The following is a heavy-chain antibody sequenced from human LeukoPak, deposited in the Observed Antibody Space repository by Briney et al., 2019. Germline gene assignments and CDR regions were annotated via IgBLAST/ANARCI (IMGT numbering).Heavy chain of an antibody. J-gene: IGHJ6*01. Sequence: GGSLRLSCAASGFTFSGYWMHWVRQVPGKGLVWVSRLNTDGSSTSYADSVKGRFTISRDNAKNTLYLQVNSLRAEDTAVYYCARDDAFRGVAMDVWGQGTTVTVSS. D-gene: IGHD3-16*01. V-gene: IGHV3-74*01. CDR2: LNTDGSST. CDR1: GFTFSGYW. CDR3: ARDDAFRGVAMDV.